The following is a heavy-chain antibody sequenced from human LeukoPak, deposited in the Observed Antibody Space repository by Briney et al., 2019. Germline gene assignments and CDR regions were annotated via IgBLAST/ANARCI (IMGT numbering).Heavy chain of an antibody. V-gene: IGHV3-48*03. CDR3: ARGGSSCFDS. D-gene: IGHD6-13*01. Sequence: GGSLRLSCAASGFTFSSYEMNWVRQAPGKGLEWVSYISSSSNTMYYADSVKGRFTISRDNAKNSLYLQMNSLRDEDTAVYYCARGGSSCFDSWGQGTLVTVSS. CDR1: GFTFSSYE. J-gene: IGHJ4*02. CDR2: ISSSSNTM.